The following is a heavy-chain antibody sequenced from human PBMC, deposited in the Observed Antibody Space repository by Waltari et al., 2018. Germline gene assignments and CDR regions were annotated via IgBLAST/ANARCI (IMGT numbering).Heavy chain of an antibody. J-gene: IGHJ3*02. Sequence: EVQLVQSGAEVKKPGASLTISCKGSGYSFTIYWFGWVRPLPGKGLEWMGIVQPGEAETRYSPSFKGKVTISADKSISTAYLQRSSLKASDTAMYYCARRASCGGYRRCAFDIWGQGTMVTVSS. V-gene: IGHV5-51*03. CDR2: VQPGEAET. CDR1: GYSFTIYW. D-gene: IGHD1-26*01. CDR3: ARRASCGGYRRCAFDI.